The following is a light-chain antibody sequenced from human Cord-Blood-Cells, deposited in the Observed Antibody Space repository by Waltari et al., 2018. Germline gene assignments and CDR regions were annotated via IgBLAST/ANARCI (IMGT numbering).Light chain of an antibody. Sequence: SYLLTQPPSVSVAPGKTARITCGGNNTGSKSVHWYQQKPGQAPVLVIYYDSDRPSGIPERFSGSNSGNTATLTISRVEAGDEADYYCQVWDSSSDHRVFGGGTKLTVL. J-gene: IGLJ3*02. CDR1: NTGSKS. CDR3: QVWDSSSDHRV. V-gene: IGLV3-21*04. CDR2: YDS.